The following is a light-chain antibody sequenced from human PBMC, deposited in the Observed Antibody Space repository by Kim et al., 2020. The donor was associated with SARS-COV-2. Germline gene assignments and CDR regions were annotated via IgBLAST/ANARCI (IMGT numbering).Light chain of an antibody. CDR3: QSYDGSSVV. CDR2: QDE. V-gene: IGLV6-57*03. J-gene: IGLJ2*01. Sequence: GKTVTISCSRTSGNIANNYVQWFQQRPGSGPRRLIYQDEQRPSGVPDRFACSVDISSKSASLIISGLNTDDEADYYCQSYDGSSVVFGGGTQLTVL. CDR1: SGNIANNY.